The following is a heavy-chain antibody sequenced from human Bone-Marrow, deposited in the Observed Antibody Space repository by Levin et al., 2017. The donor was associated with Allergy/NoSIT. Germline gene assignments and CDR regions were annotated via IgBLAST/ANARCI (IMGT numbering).Heavy chain of an antibody. CDR2: ISYDAINK. CDR3: AGEGSRQELAYFFDL. D-gene: IGHD6-13*01. CDR1: AFSFSDYA. Sequence: GGSLRLSCVASAFSFSDYAMHWVRQAPGKGLEWVAVISYDAINKYYADPVKGRFTISRDNSKNTLSLQMNSLRAEDTAVYYCAGEGSRQELAYFFDLWGQGTLVTVSS. J-gene: IGHJ4*02. V-gene: IGHV3-30-3*01.